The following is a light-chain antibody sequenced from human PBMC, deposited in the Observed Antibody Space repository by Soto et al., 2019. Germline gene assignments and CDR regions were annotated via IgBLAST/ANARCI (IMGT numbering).Light chain of an antibody. CDR2: GAS. CDR1: QSVSSIY. CDR3: QQYGSSTYT. V-gene: IGKV3-20*01. Sequence: EMVLTQSPGPLSLSPGERATLSCRASQSVSSIYLAWYQQKPGQAPRLLICGASSRVTGIPDRFTGSGSGTDFTLTISRLEPEDFAVDYCQQYGSSTYTLGQGTRLEIK. J-gene: IGKJ2*01.